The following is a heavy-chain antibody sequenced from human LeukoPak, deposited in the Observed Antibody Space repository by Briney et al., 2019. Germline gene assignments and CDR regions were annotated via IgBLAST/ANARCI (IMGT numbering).Heavy chain of an antibody. CDR2: ISGSGGST. D-gene: IGHD3-10*01. V-gene: IGHV3-23*01. J-gene: IGHJ4*02. CDR3: AKDTYPGYYYGSGSYGFDY. Sequence: GGSLRLSCAASGFTFTRYAMSWVRQAPGKGLEWVSGISGSGGSTYYTDSVKGRFTISRDNAKNSLYLQMNSLRAEDTALYYCAKDTYPGYYYGSGSYGFDYWGQGTLVTVSS. CDR1: GFTFTRYA.